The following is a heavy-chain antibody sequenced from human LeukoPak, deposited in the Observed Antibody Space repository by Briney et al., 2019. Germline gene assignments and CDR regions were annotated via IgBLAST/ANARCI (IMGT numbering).Heavy chain of an antibody. J-gene: IGHJ3*02. V-gene: IGHV1-24*01. Sequence: ASVKVSCKVSGYTLTELSMHWVRQAPGKGLEWMGGFDPEDGETIYAQKFQGRVTMTEDTSTDTAYMELSSLRSEDTAVYYCATAGYSYGSDAFDIWGQGTMVTVSS. CDR1: GYTLTELS. D-gene: IGHD5-18*01. CDR2: FDPEDGET. CDR3: ATAGYSYGSDAFDI.